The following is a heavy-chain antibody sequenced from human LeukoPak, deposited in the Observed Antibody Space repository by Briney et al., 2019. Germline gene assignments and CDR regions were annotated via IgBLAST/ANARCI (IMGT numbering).Heavy chain of an antibody. V-gene: IGHV1-69*13. J-gene: IGHJ4*02. CDR3: GAGNDFRSGSDY. CDR1: GGTFSSYA. Sequence: GASVKVSCKASGGTFSSYAISWVRQAPGQGLEWMGGITPIFGTANYAQKFQDRVTITADESTSTAYMELSSLRSEDTAVYYCGAGNDFRSGSDYWGQGTLVTVSS. CDR2: ITPIFGTA. D-gene: IGHD3-3*01.